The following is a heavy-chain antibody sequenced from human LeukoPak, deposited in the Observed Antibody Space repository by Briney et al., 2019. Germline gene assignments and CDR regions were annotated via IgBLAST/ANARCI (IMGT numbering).Heavy chain of an antibody. D-gene: IGHD3-10*01. J-gene: IGHJ4*02. CDR2: ISGSGGAT. Sequence: GGSLRLSCAASGFTFNTYGMSWVRQAPGKGLEWVSGISGSGGATYYADSVKGRFTISRDDPHNTLYLQMNSLRAEDTAVYFCARGGVDYYGSGTYYLMYYFDYWGQGALVTVSS. CDR1: GFTFNTYG. V-gene: IGHV3-23*01. CDR3: ARGGVDYYGSGTYYLMYYFDY.